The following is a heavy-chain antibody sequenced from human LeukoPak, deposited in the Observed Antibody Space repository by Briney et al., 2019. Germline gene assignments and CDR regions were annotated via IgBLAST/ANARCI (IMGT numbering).Heavy chain of an antibody. CDR1: GFTFTNYA. J-gene: IGHJ5*02. Sequence: GGSLRLSCAASGFTFTNYAMSWVRQAPGKGLEWVANIREERGQEYYVDSVKGRFTISKNSAKNSLYLQMNTLRVEDTAMYYCASLDTAKQPLANHWGQGTLVTVSS. CDR2: IREERGQE. V-gene: IGHV3-7*03. D-gene: IGHD5-18*01. CDR3: ASLDTAKQPLANH.